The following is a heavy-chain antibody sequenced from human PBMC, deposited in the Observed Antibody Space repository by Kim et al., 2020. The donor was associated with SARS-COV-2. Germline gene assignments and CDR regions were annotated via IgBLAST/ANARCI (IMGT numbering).Heavy chain of an antibody. CDR3: ARDSGYSAYDFVDY. V-gene: IGHV3-30*03. D-gene: IGHD5-12*01. Sequence: YATSVKGRFAAFRDNSKNTLFLQMNSLRVNATAIYYCARDSGYSAYDFVDYWGQGTLVTVSS. J-gene: IGHJ4*02.